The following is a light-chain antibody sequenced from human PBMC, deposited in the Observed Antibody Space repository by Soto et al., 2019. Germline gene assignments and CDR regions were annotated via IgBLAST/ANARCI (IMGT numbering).Light chain of an antibody. V-gene: IGKV1-39*01. J-gene: IGKJ2*01. Sequence: DIQMTQSASTLSASFGDRVTITWRASQSISNWLAWYQQKTGKAPKLLIYAASSLVSGVPSRFSGSGSETDFTLTISSLQPEDFATYHCQESFSSLHTFGQGTKVDI. CDR3: QESFSSLHT. CDR2: AAS. CDR1: QSISNW.